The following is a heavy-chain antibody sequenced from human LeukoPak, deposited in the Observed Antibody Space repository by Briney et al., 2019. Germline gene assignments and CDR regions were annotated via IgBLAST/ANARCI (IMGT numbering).Heavy chain of an antibody. CDR1: GFTFSSYA. Sequence: GGSLRLSCAASGFTFSSYAMSWVRQAPGKGLEWVSAISGSGGSTYYADSVKGRFTISRDNSKNTLYLQMNSLRAEDTAVYYCAKNGDRGAYCSGGSCYPYYYYNMDVWGKGTTVTISS. CDR2: ISGSGGST. D-gene: IGHD2-15*01. V-gene: IGHV3-23*01. CDR3: AKNGDRGAYCSGGSCYPYYYYNMDV. J-gene: IGHJ6*03.